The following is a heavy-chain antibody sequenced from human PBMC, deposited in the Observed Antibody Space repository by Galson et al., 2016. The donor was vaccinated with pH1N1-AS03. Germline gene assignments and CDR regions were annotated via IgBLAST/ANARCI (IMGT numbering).Heavy chain of an antibody. V-gene: IGHV3-9*01. CDR3: AKSPGYCSAGSCSDQGYFDY. Sequence: SLRLSCAGSGFTFDAYAMHWVRHGPGKGLEWVSGIDRNSGTIGYTDSMKGRFTISRDNAKNSLYLEMNSLRAEDTALYYCAKSPGYCSAGSCSDQGYFDYWGQGTLVTVSS. CDR2: IDRNSGTI. D-gene: IGHD2-15*01. J-gene: IGHJ4*02. CDR1: GFTFDAYA.